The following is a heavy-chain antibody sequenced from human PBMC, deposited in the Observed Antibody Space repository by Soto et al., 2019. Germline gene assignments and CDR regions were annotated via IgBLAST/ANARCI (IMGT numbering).Heavy chain of an antibody. CDR3: ARGLQIYYDSSGYRLSGKFDP. V-gene: IGHV4-34*01. J-gene: IGHJ5*02. Sequence: SETLSLTCAVYGGSFSGYYWSWIRQPPGKGLEWIGEINHSGSTNYNPSLKSRVTISVDTSKNQFSLKLSSVTAADTAVYYCARGLQIYYDSSGYRLSGKFDPRGQGTLVTVSS. D-gene: IGHD3-22*01. CDR2: INHSGST. CDR1: GGSFSGYY.